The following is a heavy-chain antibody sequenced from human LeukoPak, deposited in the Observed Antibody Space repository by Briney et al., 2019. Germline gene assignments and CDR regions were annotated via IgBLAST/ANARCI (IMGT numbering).Heavy chain of an antibody. Sequence: PGGSLRLSCAASGFTFSTYGMHWVRQAPGKGLEWVAFIRYDGNNKFYADSVKGRFTISRDNSMNTLYLQMNSLRPEDTAVYYCARDRHVYYDILTGYASYFEYWGQGALVTVSS. CDR3: ARDRHVYYDILTGYASYFEY. V-gene: IGHV3-30*02. J-gene: IGHJ4*02. D-gene: IGHD3-9*01. CDR1: GFTFSTYG. CDR2: IRYDGNNK.